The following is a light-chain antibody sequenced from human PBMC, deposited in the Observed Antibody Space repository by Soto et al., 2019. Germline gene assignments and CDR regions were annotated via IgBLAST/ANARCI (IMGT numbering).Light chain of an antibody. J-gene: IGLJ1*01. CDR3: ATWDDNVYV. V-gene: IGLV1-44*01. CDR1: SPNVGTNP. Sequence: QSVLTQPPSASGTPGQTVIISCSISSPNVGTNPVAWYQQLPGTAPKLLIYTNSQRPLGVPVRFSGSKSGTSASLAISGLQSEDEGDYYCATWDDNVYVFGTGTKVTVL. CDR2: TNS.